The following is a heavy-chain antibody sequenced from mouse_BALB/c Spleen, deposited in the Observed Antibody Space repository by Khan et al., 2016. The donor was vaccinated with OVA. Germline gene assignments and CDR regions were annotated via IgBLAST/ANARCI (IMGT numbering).Heavy chain of an antibody. V-gene: IGHV5-6*01. CDR1: EFTFSTYG. CDR2: VSTGGSYT. J-gene: IGHJ3*01. Sequence: EVQLQESGGDLVKPGGSLKLSCAASEFTFSTYGLSWVRQTQDKRREWVATVSTGGSYTYYPDSVKGRFTISRDNAKNTLYLQMSGLKSEDTAMFYCTRLAYYYDSEGFAYWGQGTLVTVSA. D-gene: IGHD1-1*01. CDR3: TRLAYYYDSEGFAY.